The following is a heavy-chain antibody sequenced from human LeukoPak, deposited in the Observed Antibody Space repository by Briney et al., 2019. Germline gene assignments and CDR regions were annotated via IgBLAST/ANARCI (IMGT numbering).Heavy chain of an antibody. CDR3: ARVGVDLWFDP. CDR1: GYTFTGYY. Sequence: ASVKVSCKASGYTFTGYYIHWLRQAPGQGLEWMGRINPNSGGTNYAQKFQGRVTMTRDTSISTAYMELGRLKSDDTAVYYCARVGVDLWFDPWGQGTLVTVSS. CDR2: INPNSGGT. J-gene: IGHJ5*02. V-gene: IGHV1-2*06. D-gene: IGHD3/OR15-3a*01.